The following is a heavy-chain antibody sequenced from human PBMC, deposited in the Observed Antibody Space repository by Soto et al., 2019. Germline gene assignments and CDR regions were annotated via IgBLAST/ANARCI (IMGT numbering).Heavy chain of an antibody. CDR3: ARDQSFDRSYYYGIDF. CDR2: ISPFNGNT. D-gene: IGHD3-22*01. J-gene: IGHJ6*02. CDR1: GYPFTHYG. Sequence: GASVKVSCKSSGYPFTHYGITWVRQAPGQGLEWMGWISPFNGNTNYGQTLQGRVTLTTDTSTSTVYMELRSLRSDDTAVYYCARDQSFDRSYYYGIDFWGQGTTVTASS. V-gene: IGHV1-18*01.